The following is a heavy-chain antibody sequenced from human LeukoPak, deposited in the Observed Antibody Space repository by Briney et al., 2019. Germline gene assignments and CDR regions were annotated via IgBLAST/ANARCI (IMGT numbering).Heavy chain of an antibody. V-gene: IGHV3-53*01. CDR1: GFTVSSSY. J-gene: IGHJ4*02. CDR2: IYSADNT. Sequence: PGGSLRLSCAASGFTVSSSYMSWVRQAPGKGLEWVSLIYSADNTHYADSVKGRFSISRDNSKNTLYLQMNSLRDEDTAVYYCAFRPLGDCSSSTCYAFDYWGRGTLVTVSS. D-gene: IGHD2-2*01. CDR3: AFRPLGDCSSSTCYAFDY.